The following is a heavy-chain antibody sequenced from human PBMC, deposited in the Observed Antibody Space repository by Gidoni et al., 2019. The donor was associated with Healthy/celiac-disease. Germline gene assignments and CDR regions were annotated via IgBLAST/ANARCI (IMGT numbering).Heavy chain of an antibody. CDR1: GGSFIGYY. D-gene: IGHD2-2*01. V-gene: IGHV4-34*01. J-gene: IGHJ5*02. Sequence: QVQLQQWGAGLLKPSETLSLPCAVYGGSFIGYYWSWIRQPPGKGLEWIGESNHSGSTNYNPSLKSRVTISVDTSKNQFSLKLSSVTAADTAVYYCARGICSSTSCYEGGVDPWGQGTLVTVSS. CDR3: ARGICSSTSCYEGGVDP. CDR2: SNHSGST.